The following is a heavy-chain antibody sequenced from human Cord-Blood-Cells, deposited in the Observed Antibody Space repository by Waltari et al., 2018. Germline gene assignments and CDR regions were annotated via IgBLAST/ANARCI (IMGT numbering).Heavy chain of an antibody. CDR2: IRSKAYGGKK. CDR3: TRARDIVVVITGPDAFDI. J-gene: IGHJ3*02. V-gene: IGHV3-49*05. Sequence: EVQLVESGGGLVKPGRSLRLSCTASGFTFGDYAMSWFRQAPGKGLEWVGFIRSKAYGGKKEYAASVKGRFTISRDDSKSIAYLQMNSLKTEDTAVYYCTRARDIVVVITGPDAFDIWGQGTMVTVSS. CDR1: GFTFGDYA. D-gene: IGHD3-22*01.